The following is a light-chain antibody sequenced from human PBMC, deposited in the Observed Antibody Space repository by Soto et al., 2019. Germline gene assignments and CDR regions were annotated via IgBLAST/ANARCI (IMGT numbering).Light chain of an antibody. CDR3: QQSYRTPT. CDR2: SAS. J-gene: IGKJ5*01. Sequence: DIQMTQSPSSPSTSVRDRVTITCRVSQSISGSLHWYQQKPGKAPKLLIYSASTLQSGVPSRFSGSGSGTDYTLTISSLQPEDFATYYCQQSYRTPTFGQGTRLEIK. V-gene: IGKV1-39*01. CDR1: QSISGS.